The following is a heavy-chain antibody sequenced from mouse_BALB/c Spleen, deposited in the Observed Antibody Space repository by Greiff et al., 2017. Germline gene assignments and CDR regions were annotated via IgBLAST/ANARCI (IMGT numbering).Heavy chain of an antibody. CDR1: GFTFSSYT. V-gene: IGHV5-6-4*01. CDR3: TREGSGYVPFAY. D-gene: IGHD3-1*01. J-gene: IGHJ3*01. Sequence: EVKVVESGGGLVKPGGSLKLSCAASGFTFSSYTMSWVRQTPEKRLEWVATISSGGSYTYYPDSVKGRFTISRDNAKNTLYLQMSSLKSEDTAMYYCTREGSGYVPFAYWGQGTLVTVSA. CDR2: ISSGGSYT.